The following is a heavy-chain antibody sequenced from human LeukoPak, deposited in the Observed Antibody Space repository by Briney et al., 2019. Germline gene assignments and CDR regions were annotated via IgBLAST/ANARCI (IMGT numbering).Heavy chain of an antibody. V-gene: IGHV4-61*02. D-gene: IGHD5-12*01. Sequence: PSQTLSLTCTVSGGSISSGSYYWSWIRQPAGKGLEWIGRIYTSGSTNYNPSLKSRVTMSVDTSKNQFSLKLSSVTAADTAVYYCARNGGSGYDLVYWGQGTLVTVSS. CDR1: GGSISSGSYY. CDR2: IYTSGST. J-gene: IGHJ4*02. CDR3: ARNGGSGYDLVY.